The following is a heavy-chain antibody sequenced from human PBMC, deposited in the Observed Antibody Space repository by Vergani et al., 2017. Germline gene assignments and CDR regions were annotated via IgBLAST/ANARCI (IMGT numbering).Heavy chain of an antibody. Sequence: EVQLVESGGGLVQPGGSLRLSCAASGFTFSSYSMNWVRQAPGKGLEWVSSISSSSSYIYYADSVKGRFTISRDNAKNSLYLQMNSLRAEDTAVYYCARDSEATLSRDFDYWGQGTLVTVSS. V-gene: IGHV3-21*01. CDR3: ARDSEATLSRDFDY. D-gene: IGHD5-12*01. CDR2: ISSSSSYI. CDR1: GFTFSSYS. J-gene: IGHJ4*02.